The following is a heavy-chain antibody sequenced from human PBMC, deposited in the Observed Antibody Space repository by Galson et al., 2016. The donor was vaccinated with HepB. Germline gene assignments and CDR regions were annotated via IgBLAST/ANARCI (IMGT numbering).Heavy chain of an antibody. CDR3: ARDPLLWGQWCDP. CDR1: GFTFSSYW. CDR2: INSDGSTT. V-gene: IGHV3-74*01. Sequence: SLRLSCAASGFTFSSYWMHWVRQSPEEGLAWVSHINSDGSTTAYAASVKGRFTISRDNAKKTLYLQMNSLRDEDTAVDYCARDPLLWGQWCDPWGQGTLVTVSS. D-gene: IGHD3-10*01. J-gene: IGHJ5*02.